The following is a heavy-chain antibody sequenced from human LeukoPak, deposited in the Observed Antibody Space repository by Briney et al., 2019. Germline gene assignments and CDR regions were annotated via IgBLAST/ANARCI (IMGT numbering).Heavy chain of an antibody. V-gene: IGHV4-39*01. CDR2: IYYSGSA. Sequence: SETLSLTCTVAGDSISSSSYYWGWIRQPPGKGLEWIGAIYYSGSAYYNPSLKSRVTISIDTSKNQFSLRLTSVTAADTAVCYCARHEYRWPTSSDPVYYMDVWGKGTTVTVS. CDR1: GDSISSSSYY. J-gene: IGHJ6*03. D-gene: IGHD5-24*01. CDR3: ARHEYRWPTSSDPVYYMDV.